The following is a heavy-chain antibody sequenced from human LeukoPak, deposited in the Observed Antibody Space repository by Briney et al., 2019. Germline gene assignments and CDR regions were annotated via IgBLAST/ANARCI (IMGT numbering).Heavy chain of an antibody. J-gene: IGHJ6*03. CDR3: ARISPYHYYYYMDV. CDR1: GFTFSDYS. Sequence: PGGSLRLSCAVSGFTFSDYSMNWVRQAPGKGLEWVSSISTISTYIYYADPVKGRFTISRDNAKNSLYLQINSLRAEDTALYYCARISPYHYYYYMDVWGKGTTVTVSS. CDR2: ISTISTYI. V-gene: IGHV3-21*04.